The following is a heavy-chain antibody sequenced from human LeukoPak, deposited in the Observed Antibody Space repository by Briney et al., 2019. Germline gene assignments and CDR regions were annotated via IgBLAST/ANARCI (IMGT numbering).Heavy chain of an antibody. D-gene: IGHD3-22*01. CDR3: ARNYDSSGYTTFGY. J-gene: IGHJ4*02. V-gene: IGHV4-34*01. CDR2: INHSGST. CDR1: GGSFSGYY. Sequence: NPSETLSLTCAVYGGSFSGYYWSWIRQPPGKGLEWIGEINHSGSTNYNPSLKSRVTISVDTSKNQFSLKLSSVTAADTAVYYCARNYDSSGYTTFGYWGQGTLVTVSS.